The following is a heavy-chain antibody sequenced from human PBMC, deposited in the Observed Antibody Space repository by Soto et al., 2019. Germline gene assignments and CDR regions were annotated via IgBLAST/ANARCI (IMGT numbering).Heavy chain of an antibody. Sequence: EVQLVESGGGLVQPGRSLRLSCEASGFKFEDYAMNWVRQVPGKGLEWVSGISWNSYSIGYADSVKGRFTISRDNTKNSLYLQMNSLRAEDTAFYYCAKSGVGYNYDFFVDYWGQGTLVTVSS. CDR1: GFKFEDYA. V-gene: IGHV3-9*01. D-gene: IGHD5-18*01. CDR3: AKSGVGYNYDFFVDY. J-gene: IGHJ4*02. CDR2: ISWNSYSI.